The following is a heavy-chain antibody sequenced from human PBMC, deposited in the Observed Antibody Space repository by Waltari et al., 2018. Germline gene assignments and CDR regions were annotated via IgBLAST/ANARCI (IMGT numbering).Heavy chain of an antibody. D-gene: IGHD6-13*01. CDR1: GFSVRSTY. CDR2: IYVGGAT. Sequence: EVQVVESGGGLIQPVESLRLSCALSGFSVRSTYMSWVRQAPTKGLEWISVIYVGGATAYADSVKGRFTISRDTSKNTIDLHIKSLRAEDTAVYYCATLSKAWYLYTFDVWGHGTRVTVS. V-gene: IGHV3-53*01. J-gene: IGHJ3*01. CDR3: ATLSKAWYLYTFDV.